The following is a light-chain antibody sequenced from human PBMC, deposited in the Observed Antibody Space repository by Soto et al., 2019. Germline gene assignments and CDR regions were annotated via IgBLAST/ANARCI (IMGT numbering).Light chain of an antibody. CDR1: QGISNY. V-gene: IGKV1-27*01. J-gene: IGKJ5*01. CDR2: AAS. CDR3: EKYNSSPST. Sequence: DIQMTQSPSSLSASVGDRVTITCRASQGISNYLAWYQQKPGKVPKLLIYAASTLHSGVPSRFSGSGSGTDFTLTISSLLPEDVATYYCEKYNSSPSTFSYRTRLLSK.